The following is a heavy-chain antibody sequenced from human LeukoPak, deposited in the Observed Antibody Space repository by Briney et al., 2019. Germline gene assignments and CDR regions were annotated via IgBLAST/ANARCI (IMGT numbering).Heavy chain of an antibody. D-gene: IGHD1-26*01. CDR2: IHHSVSP. J-gene: IGHJ4*02. Sequence: SETLSLTCTVSGGSITTYYWSWLRQSPGRGLEWIGYIHHSVSPTYNPSLKSRVTISVDTSKNQFSLRVSSVTAADTAVYYCARDILMVGATHYFDYWGQGTLVTVSS. V-gene: IGHV4-59*01. CDR3: ARDILMVGATHYFDY. CDR1: GGSITTYY.